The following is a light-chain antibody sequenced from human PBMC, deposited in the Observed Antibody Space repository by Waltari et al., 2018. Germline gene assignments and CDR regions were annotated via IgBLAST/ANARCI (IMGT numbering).Light chain of an antibody. CDR2: GAS. CDR3: QQYDGSSVT. J-gene: IGKJ4*01. V-gene: IGKV3-20*01. CDR1: PTISGRW. Sequence: EIVLTQSPGTLSLSPGERATLSCRASPTISGRWLTWYQQKPGQAPRLVIYGASIRATAIPDRFSGSGSGTDFTLTISRLEPEDFAVYYCQQYDGSSVTFGGGTKVEIK.